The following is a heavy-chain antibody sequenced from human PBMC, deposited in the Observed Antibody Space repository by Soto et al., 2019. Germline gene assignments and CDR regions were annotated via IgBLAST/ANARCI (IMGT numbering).Heavy chain of an antibody. CDR2: IYYTGNT. Sequence: SETLSLTCTVSGGSISSGGYYWSWIRQHPGKGLEWIGYIYYTGNTYYNPSLKSRVTISVDTSKNQFSLNLRFVTAADTAVHYCARGAYYDSSGYFDSWGLGTLVTVSS. CDR3: ARGAYYDSSGYFDS. D-gene: IGHD3-22*01. V-gene: IGHV4-31*03. CDR1: GGSISSGGYY. J-gene: IGHJ4*02.